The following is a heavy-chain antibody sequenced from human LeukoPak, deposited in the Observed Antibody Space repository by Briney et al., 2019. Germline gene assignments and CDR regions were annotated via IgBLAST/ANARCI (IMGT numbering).Heavy chain of an antibody. Sequence: GRSLRLSCAASGFIFDDYAMHWVRQAPGKGLEWVSGISWNSGSLAYADSVKGRFTISRDNAKNSLYLQMNSLRTEDTALYYCARRLGGDQRYFDLWGRGTLATVSS. CDR2: ISWNSGSL. CDR1: GFIFDDYA. V-gene: IGHV3-9*01. D-gene: IGHD3-10*01. CDR3: ARRLGGDQRYFDL. J-gene: IGHJ2*01.